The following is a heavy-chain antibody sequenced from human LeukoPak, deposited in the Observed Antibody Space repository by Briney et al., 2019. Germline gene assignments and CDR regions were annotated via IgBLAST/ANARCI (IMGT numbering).Heavy chain of an antibody. V-gene: IGHV4-31*03. D-gene: IGHD3-22*01. CDR3: ARHVYYDSSGYPGKYYFDY. Sequence: PSETLSLTCTVSGFSISSADYYWSWIRQHPGKGLEWIGYISYRGRTYYNPSLKSRITISIDTSKNQFSLKLSSVTAADTAVYYCARHVYYDSSGYPGKYYFDYWGQGTLVTVSS. CDR1: GFSISSADYY. CDR2: ISYRGRT. J-gene: IGHJ4*02.